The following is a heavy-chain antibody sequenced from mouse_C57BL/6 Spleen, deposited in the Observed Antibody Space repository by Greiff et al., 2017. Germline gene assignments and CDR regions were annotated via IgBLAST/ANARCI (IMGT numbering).Heavy chain of an antibody. CDR1: GYTFTDYE. V-gene: IGHV1-15*01. CDR3: TRCYGSSYYFDY. Sequence: VQLQQSGAELVRPGASVTLSCKASGYTFTDYEMHWVKQTPVHGLEWIGAIDPETGGTAYNQKFKGKAILTADKSSSTAYMELRSLTSEDSAVYYCTRCYGSSYYFDYWGQGTTLTVSS. CDR2: IDPETGGT. D-gene: IGHD1-1*01. J-gene: IGHJ2*01.